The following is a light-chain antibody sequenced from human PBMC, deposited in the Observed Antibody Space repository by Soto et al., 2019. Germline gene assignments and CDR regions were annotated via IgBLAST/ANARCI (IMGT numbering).Light chain of an antibody. CDR3: SSYAGSNNFDV. J-gene: IGLJ1*01. CDR2: EVF. V-gene: IGLV2-8*01. Sequence: QSALNPPPSASWSPGQSVTISCTGTSSDVGGYNYVSWYQQHPGKAPKLMIYEVFKRPSGVPDRFSGSKSGNTASLTVSGLQAEDEADYYCSSYAGSNNFDVFGTGTKVTVL. CDR1: SSDVGGYNY.